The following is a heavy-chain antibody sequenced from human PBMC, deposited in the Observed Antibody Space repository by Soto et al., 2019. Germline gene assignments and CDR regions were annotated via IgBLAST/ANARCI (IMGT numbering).Heavy chain of an antibody. J-gene: IGHJ4*02. Sequence: SETLSLTCTVSGGSISSGNYYWSWIRQPPGKGLEWIGFISYSGSTYYNLSLKSRVTISVDTSKNQFSLNLSFVTAADTAVYYCATMGTPATGLYYFDYWGQGTLVTVSS. V-gene: IGHV4-30-4*01. CDR2: ISYSGST. CDR3: ATMGTPATGLYYFDY. CDR1: GGSISSGNYY. D-gene: IGHD2-15*01.